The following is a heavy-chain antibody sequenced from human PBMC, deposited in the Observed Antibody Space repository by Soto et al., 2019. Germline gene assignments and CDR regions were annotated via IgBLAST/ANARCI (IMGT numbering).Heavy chain of an antibody. Sequence: QVQLQESGPGLVKPSGTLSVTCAVSGVSISSSNWWNWVRQPPGKGLEWIGEIYHSGSTNYNPSLRSRVTISLDKSKNQFSLRVKSVTAADTAEYYCARAWPSVDSYGSGVMDVWGQGTTVTVSS. CDR3: ARAWPSVDSYGSGVMDV. V-gene: IGHV4-4*02. D-gene: IGHD5-18*01. CDR2: IYHSGST. CDR1: GVSISSSNW. J-gene: IGHJ6*02.